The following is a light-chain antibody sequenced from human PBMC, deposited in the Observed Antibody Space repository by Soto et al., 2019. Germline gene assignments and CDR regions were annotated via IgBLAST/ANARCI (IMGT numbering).Light chain of an antibody. J-gene: IGLJ1*01. CDR2: EGS. CDR3: CSYAGSSTYYV. Sequence: QSVLTQPASVSGSPGQSITISCTGTSSDVGGYNYVSWYQQHPGKAPKLMIYEGSKRPSGVSNRFSASKSGNTASPTISGLQAEDEADYYCCSYAGSSTYYVFGTGTKVTVL. CDR1: SSDVGGYNY. V-gene: IGLV2-23*01.